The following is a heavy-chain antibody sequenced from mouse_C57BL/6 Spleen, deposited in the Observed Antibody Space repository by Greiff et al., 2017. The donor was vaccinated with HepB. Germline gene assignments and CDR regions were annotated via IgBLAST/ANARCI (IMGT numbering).Heavy chain of an antibody. CDR1: GFTFSSYA. D-gene: IGHD2-2*01. Sequence: EVQLVESGGGLVKPGGSLKLSCAASGFTFSSYAMSWVRQTPEKSLEWVAIISDGGSYTYYPDNVKGRFTITRDKAKNNLYLQMSHLTSADTAMYYYAGDGSDMVPSAFDVWGTGTTVTVSS. CDR2: ISDGGSYT. J-gene: IGHJ1*03. CDR3: AGDGSDMVPSAFDV. V-gene: IGHV5-4*01.